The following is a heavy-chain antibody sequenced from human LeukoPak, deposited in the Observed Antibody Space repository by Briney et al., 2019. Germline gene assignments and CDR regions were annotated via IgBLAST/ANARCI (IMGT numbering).Heavy chain of an antibody. Sequence: GGSLRLSCAASGFTFSNYAMTWVRQAPGKGLECVSGINANGGTSYADSVRGRFTVSRDNSKNTLSLQMNSLRAEDSAIYHCAKTNGYFDYWGQGTLVTVSS. CDR3: AKTNGYFDY. J-gene: IGHJ4*02. CDR1: GFTFSNYA. CDR2: INANGGTS. V-gene: IGHV3-23*01.